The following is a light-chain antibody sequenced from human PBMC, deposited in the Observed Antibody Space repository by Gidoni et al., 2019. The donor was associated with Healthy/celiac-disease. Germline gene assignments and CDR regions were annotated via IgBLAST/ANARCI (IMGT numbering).Light chain of an antibody. CDR2: DAS. CDR1: QSVSSY. Sequence: EILLTQSPATLSLSPGESATLSCRASQSVSSYLAWYQQKPGQAPKLLIYDASNRAPGIPARCSGSGSGTDFTLTISSLEPEDFAVYYCQQRSNWPPYTFGQGTKLEIK. V-gene: IGKV3-11*01. CDR3: QQRSNWPPYT. J-gene: IGKJ2*01.